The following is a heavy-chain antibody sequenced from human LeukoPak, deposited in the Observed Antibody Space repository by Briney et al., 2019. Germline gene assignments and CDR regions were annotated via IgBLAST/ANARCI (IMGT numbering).Heavy chain of an antibody. CDR2: IYPGGSDT. CDR3: ARPLHDYSKYWFDP. V-gene: IGHV5-51*01. D-gene: IGHD4-11*01. J-gene: IGHJ5*02. CDR1: GYTFTNYW. Sequence: GESLKISCKGSGYTFTNYWIGWVRQMPGKGLEWMGIIYPGGSDTRYSPSFQGHVTISADNSISTPHLQWNSRKDAGTGIYYCARPLHDYSKYWFDPWGQGTLVTVSS.